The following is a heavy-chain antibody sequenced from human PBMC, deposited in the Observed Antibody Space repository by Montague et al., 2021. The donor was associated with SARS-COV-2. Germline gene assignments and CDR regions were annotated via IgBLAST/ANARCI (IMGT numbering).Heavy chain of an antibody. V-gene: IGHV4-59*13. J-gene: IGHJ4*02. Sequence: SETLSLTCTVSSGSISTYYWSWIRQPPGKGLEWIGYVYSSGSTNYNPSLKGRVTMSVDTSKNQFSLKLISVTAADTAVYYCARVRFSDGWTFDYWGQGTLVTVSS. CDR3: ARVRFSDGWTFDY. CDR1: SGSISTYY. D-gene: IGHD5-24*01. CDR2: VYSSGST.